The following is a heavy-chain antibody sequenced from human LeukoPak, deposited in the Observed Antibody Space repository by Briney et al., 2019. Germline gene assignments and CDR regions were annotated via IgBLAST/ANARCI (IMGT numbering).Heavy chain of an antibody. J-gene: IGHJ4*02. V-gene: IGHV1-18*01. Sequence: ASVKVSCKASGYTFTNYVINWVRLAPGQGLEWMGWISANDGNTNYAQKLQGRVTMTTDTSTSTASMEVRSLRSDDTAVYYCARGSLYGDYIFEYWGQGTLVTVSS. D-gene: IGHD4-17*01. CDR3: ARGSLYGDYIFEY. CDR1: GYTFTNYV. CDR2: ISANDGNT.